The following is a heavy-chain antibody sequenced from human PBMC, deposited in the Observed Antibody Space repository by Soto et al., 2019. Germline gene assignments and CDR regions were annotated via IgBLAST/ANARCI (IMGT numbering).Heavy chain of an antibody. CDR1: GGSISSGGYY. Sequence: SETLSLTCTVSGGSISSGGYYWSWIRQHPGKGLEWIGYIYYSGSTYYNPSLKSRVTISVDTSKNQFSLKLSSVTAADTAVYYCARSNVGYCGGDCYSGQFDYWGQGTLVTVSS. J-gene: IGHJ4*02. CDR3: ARSNVGYCGGDCYSGQFDY. D-gene: IGHD2-21*02. CDR2: IYYSGST. V-gene: IGHV4-31*03.